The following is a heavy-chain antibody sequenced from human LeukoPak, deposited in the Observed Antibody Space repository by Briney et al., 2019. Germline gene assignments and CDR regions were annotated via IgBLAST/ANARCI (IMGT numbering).Heavy chain of an antibody. D-gene: IGHD3-22*01. CDR1: GYTLTELS. V-gene: IGHV1-46*01. Sequence: ASVKVSCKVSGYTLTELSTHWVRQAPGQGLEWMGIINPSGGSTGYAQKFQGRVTMTRDTSTSTVYMELSSLRSDDTAVYYCARDAPGFFYDSSLYYPAVHYWGQGTLVTVSS. CDR2: INPSGGST. CDR3: ARDAPGFFYDSSLYYPAVHY. J-gene: IGHJ4*02.